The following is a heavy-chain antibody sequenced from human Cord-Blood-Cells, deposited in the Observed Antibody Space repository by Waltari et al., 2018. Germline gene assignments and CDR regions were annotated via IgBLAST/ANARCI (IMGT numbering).Heavy chain of an antibody. CDR2: INHSGST. CDR3: ARGGIITGTTTFDY. CDR1: GGSFSGSY. J-gene: IGHJ4*02. D-gene: IGHD1-7*01. Sequence: QVQLQQWGAGLLKPSEPLSLTCAVYGGSFSGSYWSWIRQPPGKGLEWIGEINHSGSTNYNPSLKSRVTISVDTSKNQFSLKLSSVTAADTAVYYCARGGIITGTTTFDYWGQGTLVTVSS. V-gene: IGHV4-34*01.